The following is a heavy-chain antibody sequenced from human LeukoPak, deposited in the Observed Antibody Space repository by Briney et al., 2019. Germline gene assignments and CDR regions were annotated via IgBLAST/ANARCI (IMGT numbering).Heavy chain of an antibody. J-gene: IGHJ4*02. CDR3: ARATYYDFWSGYYTRGNYFDY. V-gene: IGHV1-2*02. CDR2: INPNSGGT. Sequence: ASVKVSCKASGYTFTGYYMHWVRQAPGQGLEWMGWINPNSGGTNYAQKFQGRATMTRDTSISTAYMELSRLRSDDTAVYYCARATYYDFWSGYYTRGNYFDYWGQGTLVTVSS. CDR1: GYTFTGYY. D-gene: IGHD3-3*01.